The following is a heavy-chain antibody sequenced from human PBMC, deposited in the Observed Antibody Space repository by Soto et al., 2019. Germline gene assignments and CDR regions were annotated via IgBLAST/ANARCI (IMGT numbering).Heavy chain of an antibody. D-gene: IGHD2-8*01. CDR2: IYFSGST. Sequence: SETLSLTCAVSCGSISSVGYYWSWIRQHPGKGLEWIGYIYFSGSTYYNPSLKSRVTISVDTSKNQFSLKLSSVTAADTAVYYCARLIIGENWFDPWGQGTLVTVSS. CDR3: ARLIIGENWFDP. CDR1: CGSISSVGYY. V-gene: IGHV4-31*11. J-gene: IGHJ5*02.